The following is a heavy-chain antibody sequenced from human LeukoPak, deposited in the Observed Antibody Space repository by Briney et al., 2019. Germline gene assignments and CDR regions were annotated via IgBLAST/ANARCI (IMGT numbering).Heavy chain of an antibody. CDR2: ISSSSSYI. Sequence: GGSLRLSCAASGFTFSSYSMNWVRQAPGKGLEWVSSISSSSSYIYYADSVKGRFTISRDNAKNSLYLQMNSLRAEDTAVYYCARDGLGELLNWFDPWGQGTLVTVSS. D-gene: IGHD3-10*01. V-gene: IGHV3-21*01. CDR3: ARDGLGELLNWFDP. J-gene: IGHJ5*02. CDR1: GFTFSSYS.